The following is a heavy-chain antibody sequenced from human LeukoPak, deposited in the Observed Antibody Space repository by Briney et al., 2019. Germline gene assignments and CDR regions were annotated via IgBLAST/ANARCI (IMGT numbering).Heavy chain of an antibody. V-gene: IGHV1-3*01. Sequence: ASVKVSCKASGCTFTGYYMHWVRQAPGQGLEWMGWINAGNGNTKYSQKFQGRVTITRDTSASTAYMELSSLRSEDTAVYYCARASLSPYYYGSGSYYLAYWGQGTLVTVSS. CDR2: INAGNGNT. J-gene: IGHJ4*02. CDR3: ARASLSPYYYGSGSYYLAY. CDR1: GCTFTGYY. D-gene: IGHD3-10*01.